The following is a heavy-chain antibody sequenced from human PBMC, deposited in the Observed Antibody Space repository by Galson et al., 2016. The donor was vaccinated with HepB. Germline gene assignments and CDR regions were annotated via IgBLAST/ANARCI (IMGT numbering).Heavy chain of an antibody. CDR1: GFTFNTYS. CDR2: ISSDGRT. V-gene: IGHV3-53*01. Sequence: SLRLSCAASGFTFNTYSMNWVRQAPGKGLEWVSSISSDGRTYYADSVKGRFTISRGNSKNTLFLQMNGLRADDTAVYYCARDIYEGAMDVWGKGTTVTVSS. D-gene: IGHD5/OR15-5a*01. J-gene: IGHJ6*03. CDR3: ARDIYEGAMDV.